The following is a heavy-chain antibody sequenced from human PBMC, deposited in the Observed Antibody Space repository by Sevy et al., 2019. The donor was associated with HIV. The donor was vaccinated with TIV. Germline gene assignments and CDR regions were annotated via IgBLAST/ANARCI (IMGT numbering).Heavy chain of an antibody. V-gene: IGHV4-39*01. CDR2: IFYSASSPYSGRT. J-gene: IGHJ1*01. Sequence: SETLSLTCGVSGDSINGGRSYWEWIRQPPGKGLEWIGNIFYSASSPYSGRTYFNPSLKSRISISVDKSEKHFSLQLTSVTAADTAVYYCTRRRFDGPVDNSDIWGQGILVTVSS. D-gene: IGHD1-20*01. CDR1: GDSINGGRSY. CDR3: TRRRFDGPVDNSDI.